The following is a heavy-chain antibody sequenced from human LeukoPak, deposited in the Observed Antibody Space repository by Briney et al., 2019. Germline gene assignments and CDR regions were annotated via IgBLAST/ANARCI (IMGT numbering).Heavy chain of an antibody. Sequence: SETLSLTCTVSGYSISSGYYWGWIRQPPGKGLEWIGEINHSGSTNYNPSLKSRVTISVDTSKSQFSLKLSSVTAADTAVYYCARGRRTGSYPSESIQSFDYWGQGTLVTVSS. CDR3: ARGRRTGSYPSESIQSFDY. J-gene: IGHJ4*02. V-gene: IGHV4-38-2*02. CDR2: INHSGST. CDR1: GYSISSGYY. D-gene: IGHD1-26*01.